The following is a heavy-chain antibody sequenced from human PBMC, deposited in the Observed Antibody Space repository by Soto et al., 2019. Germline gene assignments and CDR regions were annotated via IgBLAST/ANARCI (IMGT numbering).Heavy chain of an antibody. CDR2: INPSGGST. Sequence: QVQLVQSGAEVKKPGASVKVSCKASGYTFTSYYMHWVRQAPGQGLEWMGIINPSGGSTSYAQKFQGRVTMTRDTSTSTVYMELSSLRSEDTAVYYCARDQISSSLSQGLGLDPWGQGTLVTVSS. CDR3: ARDQISSSLSQGLGLDP. D-gene: IGHD6-13*01. V-gene: IGHV1-46*01. J-gene: IGHJ5*02. CDR1: GYTFTSYY.